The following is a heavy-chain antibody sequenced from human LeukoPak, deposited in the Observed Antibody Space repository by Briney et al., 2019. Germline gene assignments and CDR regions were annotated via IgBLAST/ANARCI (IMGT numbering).Heavy chain of an antibody. V-gene: IGHV3-7*01. Sequence: GGSLRLSCAASGFTFSSHWMSWVRQAPGKGLEWVANIKQDGSEKYYVDSVKGRFTISRDNAKNSLYLQMNSLGAEDTAVYYCASTPGGAFDIWGQGTMVTVSS. J-gene: IGHJ3*02. CDR2: IKQDGSEK. CDR1: GFTFSSHW. CDR3: ASTPGGAFDI. D-gene: IGHD2-8*02.